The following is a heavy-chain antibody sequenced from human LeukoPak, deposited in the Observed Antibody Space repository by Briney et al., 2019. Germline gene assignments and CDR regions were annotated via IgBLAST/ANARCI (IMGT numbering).Heavy chain of an antibody. D-gene: IGHD6-13*01. V-gene: IGHV3-30-3*01. J-gene: IGHJ4*02. CDR1: GFTFSSYA. CDR2: IAIDGINK. CDR3: GRGFSNWSLDY. Sequence: PGGSLRLSCAASGFTFSSYAMHWVRQAPGKGLEWVAVIAIDGINKFYADSVKGRVSLSRDNSKNTVYLQMSSLRVADTGVYYCGRGFSNWSLDYWGQGTLITV.